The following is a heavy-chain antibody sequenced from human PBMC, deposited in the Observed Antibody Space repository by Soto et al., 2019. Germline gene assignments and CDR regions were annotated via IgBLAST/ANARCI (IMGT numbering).Heavy chain of an antibody. CDR1: GFPLRRYA. Sequence: GGSPRLPRAAPGFPLRRYALRLGRPAPGKGLEWVSVISGSGGSTYYADSVKGRFTISRDNSKNTLFLQMNSLRAEDTAVYYCAKDWLRATEYFDYWGQGTLITVSS. V-gene: IGHV3-23*01. J-gene: IGHJ4*02. CDR3: AKDWLRATEYFDY. D-gene: IGHD3-10*01. CDR2: ISGSGGST.